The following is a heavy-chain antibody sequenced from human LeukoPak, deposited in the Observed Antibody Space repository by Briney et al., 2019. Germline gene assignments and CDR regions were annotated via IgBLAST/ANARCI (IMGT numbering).Heavy chain of an antibody. V-gene: IGHV4-59*01. D-gene: IGHD5-12*01. CDR2: ISYSGST. CDR1: GGSITNYY. CDR3: ARGARGYPDDNFDY. J-gene: IGHJ4*02. Sequence: SETLSLTCTVSGGSITNYYWSWIRQHPGKGLEWIGYISYSGSTNYSPSLKSRVTISVDTSKKQFSLNLNSVTAADTAIYYCARGARGYPDDNFDYWGQGTLVTVSS.